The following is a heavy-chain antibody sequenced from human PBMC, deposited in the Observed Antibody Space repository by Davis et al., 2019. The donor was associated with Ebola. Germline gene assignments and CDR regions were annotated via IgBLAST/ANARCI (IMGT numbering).Heavy chain of an antibody. Sequence: GESLKISCAASGFTFSSYAMSWVRQAPGKGLEWVSYISSSGSTIYYADSVKGRFTISRDNAKNSLYLQMNSLRAEDTAVYYCAREGGRVLKVGVVVVAASRSYYGMDVWGQGTTVTVSS. V-gene: IGHV3-48*03. D-gene: IGHD2-15*01. J-gene: IGHJ6*02. CDR3: AREGGRVLKVGVVVVAASRSYYGMDV. CDR1: GFTFSSYA. CDR2: ISSSGSTI.